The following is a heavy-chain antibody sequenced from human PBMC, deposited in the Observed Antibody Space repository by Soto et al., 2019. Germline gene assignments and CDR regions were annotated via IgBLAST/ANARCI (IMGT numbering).Heavy chain of an antibody. CDR3: AKEDSITMIVVALDY. D-gene: IGHD3-22*01. V-gene: IGHV3-30*18. CDR1: GFTFSSYG. CDR2: ISYDGSNK. J-gene: IGHJ4*02. Sequence: HPGGSLRLSCAASGFTFSSYGMHWVRQAPGKGLEWVAVISYDGSNKYYADSVKGRFTISRDNSKNTLYLQMNSLRAEDTAVYYCAKEDSITMIVVALDYWGQGTLVTVSS.